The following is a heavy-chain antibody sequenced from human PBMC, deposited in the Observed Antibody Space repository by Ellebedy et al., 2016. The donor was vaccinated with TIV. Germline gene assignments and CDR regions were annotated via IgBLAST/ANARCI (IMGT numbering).Heavy chain of an antibody. CDR1: GGSISSSSYY. J-gene: IGHJ5*02. CDR3: ARHFFGVGDYGGNWFDP. D-gene: IGHD4-23*01. Sequence: MPSETLSLTCTVSGGSISSSSYYWGCIRQPPGKGLEWIGNIYYSGSTYYNPSLKSRVTISVDTSKNQFSLKLSSLTAADTAVYYCARHFFGVGDYGGNWFDPWGQGTLVTVSS. V-gene: IGHV4-39*01. CDR2: IYYSGST.